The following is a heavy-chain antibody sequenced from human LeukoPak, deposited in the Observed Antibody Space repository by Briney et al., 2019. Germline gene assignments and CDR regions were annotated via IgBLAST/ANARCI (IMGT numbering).Heavy chain of an antibody. J-gene: IGHJ4*02. CDR2: INSDGSST. CDR1: GFTFSSYW. V-gene: IGHV3-74*01. CDR3: ARDGPSRAFDY. Sequence: GGSLRLSCAASGFTFSSYWMHWVRHAPGKGLVWVSRINSDGSSTSYADSVKGRFTISRDNAKNTLYLQMNSLRAEDTAVYYCARDGPSRAFDYWGQGTLVTVSS. D-gene: IGHD6-13*01.